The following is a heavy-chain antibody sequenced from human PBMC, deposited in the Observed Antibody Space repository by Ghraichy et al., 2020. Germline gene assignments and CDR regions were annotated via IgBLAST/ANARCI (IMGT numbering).Heavy chain of an antibody. V-gene: IGHV3-48*01. CDR2: ISSSSSTI. Sequence: LSLTCAASGFTFSSYSMNWVRQAPGKGLEWVSYISSSSSTIYYADSVKGRFTISRDNAKNSLYLQMNSLRAEDTAVYYCASGGRDSSSWYWYYGMDVWGQGTTVTVSS. D-gene: IGHD6-13*01. CDR3: ASGGRDSSSWYWYYGMDV. CDR1: GFTFSSYS. J-gene: IGHJ6*02.